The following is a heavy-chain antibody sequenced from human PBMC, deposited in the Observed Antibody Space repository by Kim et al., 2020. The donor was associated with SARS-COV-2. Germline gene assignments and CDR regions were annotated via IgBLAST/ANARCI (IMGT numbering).Heavy chain of an antibody. V-gene: IGHV1-69*04. J-gene: IGHJ4*02. CDR3: AGDPDCGGDCPEDY. CDR1: GGTFSSYA. CDR2: IIPILGIA. Sequence: SVKVSCKASGGTFSSYAISWVRQAPGQGLEWMGRIIPILGIANYAQKFQGRVTITADKSTSTAYMELSSLRYEDTAVYYCAGDPDCGGDCPEDYWGQGTLVTVSS. D-gene: IGHD2-21*02.